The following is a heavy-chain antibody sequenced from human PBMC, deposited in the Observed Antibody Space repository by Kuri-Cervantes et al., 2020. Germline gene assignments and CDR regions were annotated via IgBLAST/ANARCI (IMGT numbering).Heavy chain of an antibody. V-gene: IGHV3-48*01. Sequence: GESLKISCAASGFTFSSYSMNWVRQAPGKGLEWVSYNSSSSSTIYYADSVKGRFTISRDNAKNSLYLQMNSLRAEDTAVYYCASVGDSSGYDYWGQGTLVTVSS. D-gene: IGHD3-22*01. J-gene: IGHJ4*02. CDR1: GFTFSSYS. CDR3: ASVGDSSGYDY. CDR2: NSSSSSTI.